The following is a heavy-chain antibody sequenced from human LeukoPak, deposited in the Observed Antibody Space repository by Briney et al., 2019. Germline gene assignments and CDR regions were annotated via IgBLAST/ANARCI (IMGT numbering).Heavy chain of an antibody. V-gene: IGHV3-7*01. CDR2: IRRDGGEK. CDR1: GFTFTDYW. D-gene: IGHD3-22*01. Sequence: GGSLRLSCAVSGFTFTDYWMNWVRQAPGKGLEWVASIRRDGGEKSYVDSVKGRFTISRDNAKNTLYLQMNSLRAEDMAVYYCVRDMGYYDKVWGQGTLVTVSS. J-gene: IGHJ4*02. CDR3: VRDMGYYDKV.